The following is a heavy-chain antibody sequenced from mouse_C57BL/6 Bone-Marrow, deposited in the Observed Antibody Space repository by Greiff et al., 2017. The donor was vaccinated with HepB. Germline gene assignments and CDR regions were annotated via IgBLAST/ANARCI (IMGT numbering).Heavy chain of an antibody. D-gene: IGHD1-1*01. CDR2: INPSSGYT. Sequence: VQLQESGAELARPGASVKMSCKASGYTFTSYTMHWVKQRPGQGLEWIGYINPSSGYTKYNQKVKSKATLTVDKSSSTAYMQLSSLTSEDSAVYYCAREIGPYYYGSRGYFDYWGQGTTLTVSS. CDR1: GYTFTSYT. CDR3: AREIGPYYYGSRGYFDY. V-gene: IGHV1-4*01. J-gene: IGHJ2*01.